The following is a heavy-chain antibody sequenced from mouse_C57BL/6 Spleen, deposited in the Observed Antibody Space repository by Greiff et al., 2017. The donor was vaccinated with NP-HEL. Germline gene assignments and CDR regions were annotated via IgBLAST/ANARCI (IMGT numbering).Heavy chain of an antibody. Sequence: VKLVESGAELARPGASVKLSCKASGYTFTSYGISWVKQRPGQGLEWIGEIYPRSGNTYYNEKFKGKATLTAYKSSSTAYMELRSLTSEDSAVYFCARSTDYGNYDWGQGTLVTVSA. J-gene: IGHJ3*01. CDR2: IYPRSGNT. D-gene: IGHD2-1*01. V-gene: IGHV1-81*01. CDR1: GYTFTSYG. CDR3: ARSTDYGNYD.